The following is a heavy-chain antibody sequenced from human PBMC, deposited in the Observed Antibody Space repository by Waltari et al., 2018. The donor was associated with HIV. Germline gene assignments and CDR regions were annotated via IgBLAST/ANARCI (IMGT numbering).Heavy chain of an antibody. V-gene: IGHV3-9*01. Sequence: EVHLVESGGGLVQPGGSLRLSCAASGSIFDDYGMHWVRQAPGKGLEWISGISRDSGRIGYADSVRGRFTISRDNAKNFVYLQMNSLRGDDTAFYYCARGPLYDWFDPWGQGTLVTVSS. CDR1: GSIFDDYG. CDR3: ARGPLYDWFDP. CDR2: ISRDSGRI. D-gene: IGHD2-8*01. J-gene: IGHJ5*02.